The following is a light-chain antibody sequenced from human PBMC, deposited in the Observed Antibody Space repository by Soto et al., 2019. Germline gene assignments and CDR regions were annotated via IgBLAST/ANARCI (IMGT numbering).Light chain of an antibody. CDR2: DAS. V-gene: IGKV3-11*01. CDR3: QQHINWPLT. Sequence: EFVLTQSPGTLSLSPGERATLSCRASQTVRNNYLAWYQQKPGQAPRLLIYDASNRATGIPARFSGSGSGADFTLTISSLEPEDFALYYCQQHINWPLTFGGGTKV. CDR1: QTVRNNY. J-gene: IGKJ4*01.